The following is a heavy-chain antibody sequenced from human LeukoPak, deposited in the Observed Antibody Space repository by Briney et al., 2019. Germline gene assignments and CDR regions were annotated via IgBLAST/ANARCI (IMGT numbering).Heavy chain of an antibody. J-gene: IGHJ5*02. CDR3: AREYYYDSSGPNWFDP. V-gene: IGHV1-69*04. Sequence: SVKVSCKASGGTFSSYTISWVRHAPGQGLEWMGRIIPILGIANYAQKFQDRVTITADKSTSTAYMGLSSLRSEDTAVYYCAREYYYDSSGPNWFDPWGQGTLVTVSS. CDR1: GGTFSSYT. D-gene: IGHD3-22*01. CDR2: IIPILGIA.